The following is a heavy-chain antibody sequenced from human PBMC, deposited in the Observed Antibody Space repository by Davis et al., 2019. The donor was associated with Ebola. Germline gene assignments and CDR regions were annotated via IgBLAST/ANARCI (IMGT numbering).Heavy chain of an antibody. CDR2: ISSSSTTI. CDR3: ARAGMVQGVITKWDGY. D-gene: IGHD3-10*01. Sequence: PGGSLRLSCVASEFTFSRNSMNWVRQAPGKGLEWVSYISSSSTTIYYADSVKGRFTISRDNAKNALYLQMNSLRDEDTAVYYCARAGMVQGVITKWDGYWGQGTLVTVSS. V-gene: IGHV3-48*02. CDR1: EFTFSRNS. J-gene: IGHJ4*02.